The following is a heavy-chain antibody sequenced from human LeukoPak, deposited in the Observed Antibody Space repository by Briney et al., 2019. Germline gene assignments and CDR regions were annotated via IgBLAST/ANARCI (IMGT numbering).Heavy chain of an antibody. CDR3: AREADSGIAAAGIDY. V-gene: IGHV3-11*05. CDR2: ISSSSSYT. D-gene: IGHD6-13*01. J-gene: IGHJ4*02. CDR1: GFTFSDYY. Sequence: GGSLRLSCAASGFTFSDYYMSWIRQAPGKGLEWVSYISSSSSYTNYADSVKGRFTIYRDNAKNSLYLQMNSLRAEDTAVYYCAREADSGIAAAGIDYWGQGTLVTVPS.